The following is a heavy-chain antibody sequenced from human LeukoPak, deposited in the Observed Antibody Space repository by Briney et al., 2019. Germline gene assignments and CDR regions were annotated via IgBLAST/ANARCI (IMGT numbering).Heavy chain of an antibody. J-gene: IGHJ3*02. Sequence: PSETLSLTCTVSGGSISSGDYYWSWIRQPPGKGLEWIGYIYYSGSTYYNPSLKSRVTISVDTSKNQFSLKLSSVTAADTAVYYCARVGATTGAFDIWGQGTMVTVSS. D-gene: IGHD1-26*01. V-gene: IGHV4-30-4*08. CDR2: IYYSGST. CDR1: GGSISSGDYY. CDR3: ARVGATTGAFDI.